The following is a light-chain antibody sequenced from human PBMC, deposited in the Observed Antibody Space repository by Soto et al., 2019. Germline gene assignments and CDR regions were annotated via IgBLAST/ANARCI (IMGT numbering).Light chain of an antibody. J-gene: IGKJ1*01. Sequence: EIVLTQSPATLSLSPGERATLSCRASQSVSSYLAWYQQKPGQAPRLLIYDASNRATGIPARFSGSGSGTDFTLTISSLEPEDFAVYYCQQYGSSPPGTFGQGTKVE. V-gene: IGKV3-11*01. CDR2: DAS. CDR1: QSVSSY. CDR3: QQYGSSPPGT.